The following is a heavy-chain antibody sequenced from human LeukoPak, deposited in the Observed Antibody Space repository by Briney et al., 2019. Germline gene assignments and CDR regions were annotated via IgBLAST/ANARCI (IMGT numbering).Heavy chain of an antibody. J-gene: IGHJ4*02. CDR2: ISGSGGST. CDR3: AKEYGSGSWRYFDY. D-gene: IGHD3-10*01. V-gene: IGHV3-23*01. CDR1: GFTFSSYA. Sequence: GGSLRLSCAASGFTFSSYAMSWVRQAPGKGLEWVSAISGSGGSTYYADSVKGRFTISRDNSNHTLYLQMNSLRAEDTAVYYCAKEYGSGSWRYFDYWGQGTLVTVSP.